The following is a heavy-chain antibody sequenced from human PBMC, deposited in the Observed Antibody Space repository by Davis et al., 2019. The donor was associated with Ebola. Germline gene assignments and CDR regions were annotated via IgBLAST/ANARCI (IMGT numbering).Heavy chain of an antibody. J-gene: IGHJ6*02. Sequence: KVSCKASGYSFTSYCISWVRQMPGKGLEWMGRIDPSDSYTNYSPSFQGHVTISADKSISTAYLQWSSLKASDTAMYYCARVRLGYCSSTSCYYYGMDVWGQGTTVTVSS. CDR3: ARVRLGYCSSTSCYYYGMDV. CDR1: GYSFTSYC. D-gene: IGHD2-2*01. CDR2: IDPSDSYT. V-gene: IGHV5-10-1*01.